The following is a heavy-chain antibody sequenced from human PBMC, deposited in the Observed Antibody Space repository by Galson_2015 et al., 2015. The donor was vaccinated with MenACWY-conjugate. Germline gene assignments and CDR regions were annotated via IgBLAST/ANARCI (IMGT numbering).Heavy chain of an antibody. CDR2: INPNSGGG. D-gene: IGHD6-13*01. V-gene: IGHV1-2*06. CDR1: GNTFTVYY. J-gene: IGHJ4*02. Sequence: SVKVSCKASGNTFTVYYFHWVRQAPGQGLEWMGRINPNSGGGNSAQKFQGRVTLTRETSVSTTYMELNRLTPDDTAVYYCTRGPLRAAGDSFDSWGQGTLVTVS. CDR3: TRGPLRAAGDSFDS.